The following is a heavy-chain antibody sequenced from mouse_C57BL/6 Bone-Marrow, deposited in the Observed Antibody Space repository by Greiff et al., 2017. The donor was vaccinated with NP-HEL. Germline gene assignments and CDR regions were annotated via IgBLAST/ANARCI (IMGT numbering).Heavy chain of an antibody. CDR1: GFTFSNYW. CDR3: TGEGEYDGFAY. D-gene: IGHD2-4*01. Sequence: EVKLEESGGGLVQPGGSMKLSCVASGFTFSNYWMNWVRQSPEKGLEWVAQIRLKSDNYATHYAESVKGRFTISRDDSKSSVYLQMNNLRAEDTGIYYCTGEGEYDGFAYWGQGTLVTVSA. CDR2: IRLKSDNYAT. J-gene: IGHJ3*01. V-gene: IGHV6-3*01.